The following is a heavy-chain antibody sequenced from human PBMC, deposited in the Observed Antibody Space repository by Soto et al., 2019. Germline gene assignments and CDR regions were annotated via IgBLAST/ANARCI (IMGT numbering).Heavy chain of an antibody. D-gene: IGHD3-3*01. V-gene: IGHV4-34*01. CDR2: INHSGSI. CDR1: GGSFSGYY. CDR3: ARGRFLEGVSRYYYYGMDV. J-gene: IGHJ6*02. Sequence: SETLSLTCAVYGGSFSGYYWSWIRQPPGKGLEWIGEINHSGSINYNPSPKSRVTISVDTSKNQFSLKLSSVTAADTAVYYCARGRFLEGVSRYYYYGMDVWGQGTTVS.